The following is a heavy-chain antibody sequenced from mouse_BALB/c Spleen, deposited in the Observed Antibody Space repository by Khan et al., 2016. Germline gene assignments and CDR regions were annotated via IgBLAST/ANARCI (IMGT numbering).Heavy chain of an antibody. V-gene: IGHV9-3-1*01. Sequence: QIQLVQSGPELKKPGKTVKISCKASGYTFTNYGMNWVKQAPGKGLKWMGWINTYSGESTYADDFKGRFAFSLETSANTAYLQINNLKNEETATYFCASYRYYYGSSSYFDVWGAGTTVTVSS. CDR1: GYTFTNYG. CDR2: INTYSGES. CDR3: ASYRYYYGSSSYFDV. J-gene: IGHJ1*01. D-gene: IGHD1-1*01.